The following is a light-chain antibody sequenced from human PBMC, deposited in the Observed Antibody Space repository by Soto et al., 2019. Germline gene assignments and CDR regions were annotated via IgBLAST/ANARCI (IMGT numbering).Light chain of an antibody. V-gene: IGKV3D-20*02. CDR1: QSVTSKY. CDR2: GAS. Sequence: EIVLTQSPGTLSLSPGERATLSCRASQSVTSKYLAWYQQKPGQAPRLLIYGASNRATGIPDRFSGSGSGTYFTLTISRLEPEDCAVYYCQQRSDWPPLTFGGGTKVDIK. J-gene: IGKJ4*01. CDR3: QQRSDWPPLT.